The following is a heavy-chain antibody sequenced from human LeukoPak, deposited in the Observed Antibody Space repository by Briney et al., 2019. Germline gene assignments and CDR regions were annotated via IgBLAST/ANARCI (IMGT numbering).Heavy chain of an antibody. Sequence: GGSLRLSCAASGFILSDNNMNWVRQAPGKGLECVSFIAISGTYITYADSVKGRFTISRDNAKNSLYLQMNSLRVEDTAVYYCTRDLSATARAYDYWGQGTLVTVSS. CDR3: TRDLSATARAYDY. CDR1: GFILSDNN. V-gene: IGHV3-21*01. J-gene: IGHJ4*02. D-gene: IGHD1-26*01. CDR2: IAISGTYI.